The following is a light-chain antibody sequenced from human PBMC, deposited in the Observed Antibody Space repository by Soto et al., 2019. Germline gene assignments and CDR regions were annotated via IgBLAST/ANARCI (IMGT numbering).Light chain of an antibody. Sequence: EFGLTQSPGTLSLSPGERATLSCRASPSLTNSFIAWYQQRPGQAPRLLIYDTSSRASGIPDRFSGSGSGTDFTPTISRLETEDFAVFYCQQYGTSQISFGQGTRLEI. J-gene: IGKJ5*01. CDR3: QQYGTSQIS. CDR1: PSLTNSF. V-gene: IGKV3-20*01. CDR2: DTS.